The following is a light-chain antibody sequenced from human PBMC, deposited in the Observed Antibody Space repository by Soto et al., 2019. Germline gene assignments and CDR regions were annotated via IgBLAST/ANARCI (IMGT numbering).Light chain of an antibody. J-gene: IGKJ1*01. CDR2: GAS. V-gene: IGKV3-15*01. CDR1: QSVRSN. Sequence: EIGMTQSPATLSSSPGERATLSFMASQSVRSNLAWYQQKPGQAPRLLIYGASTRATGIPARFSGSGSGTEFTLSIGSLQSEDFAVYYCQQYNDWPPTFGQGTKVDIK. CDR3: QQYNDWPPT.